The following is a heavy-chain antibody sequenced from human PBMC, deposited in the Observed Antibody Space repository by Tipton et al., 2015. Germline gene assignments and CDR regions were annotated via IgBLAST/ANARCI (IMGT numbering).Heavy chain of an antibody. CDR3: ATSGGPVAPGLLSFGYYGMDV. CDR2: IYSGGTT. Sequence: SLRLSCAASGFTVSSNSMTWVRQAPGKGLEWVSSIYSGGTTYYADSVKGRFTISRDNSKNTLYLQMNSLRAEDTAVYYCATSGGPVAPGLLSFGYYGMDVWGQGTTVTVSS. V-gene: IGHV3-53*01. J-gene: IGHJ6*02. D-gene: IGHD2/OR15-2a*01. CDR1: GFTVSSNS.